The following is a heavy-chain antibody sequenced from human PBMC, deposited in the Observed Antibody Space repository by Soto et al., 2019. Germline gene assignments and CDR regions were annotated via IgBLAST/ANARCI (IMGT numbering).Heavy chain of an antibody. Sequence: KQPQTLSLPCVISGDSVSSNTATWNWIRQSPSRGLEWLGRTYYRPNLATTYARSMKGRITINPDTSKNQFSLQLSSMTPEDTAIYYCARDSDTVSFENAFDIWGQGTVVTVSS. V-gene: IGHV6-1*01. J-gene: IGHJ3*02. CDR1: GDSVSSNTAT. CDR2: TYYRPNLAT. CDR3: ARDSDTVSFENAFDI. D-gene: IGHD5-18*01.